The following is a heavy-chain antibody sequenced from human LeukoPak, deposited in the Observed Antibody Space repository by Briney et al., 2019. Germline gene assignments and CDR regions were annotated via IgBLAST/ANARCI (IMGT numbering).Heavy chain of an antibody. CDR3: AADRVGSGSYRD. J-gene: IGHJ4*02. CDR1: GMTFTSSA. Sequence: SVKVSCKASGMTFTSSAVQWVRQARGQRLEWIGWIVVGSGNTNYAQKFQERVTITRDMSTSTAYMELSSLRSEDTAVYYCAADRVGSGSYRDWGQGTLVTLSS. CDR2: IVVGSGNT. D-gene: IGHD1-26*01. V-gene: IGHV1-58*01.